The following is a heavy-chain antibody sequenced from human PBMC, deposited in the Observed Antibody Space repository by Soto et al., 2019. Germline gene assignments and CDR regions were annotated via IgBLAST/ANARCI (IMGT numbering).Heavy chain of an antibody. CDR3: ARGPYCLTGRCFPNWFDS. CDR2: LYPSAPA. Sequence: PSATLPLTCSVSGDSISNLDYISNRSRQPAGRALEDIGSLYPSAPAYYNPAFKSRVAISVDTSKNQFSLNVTSVTAADTAVYFCARGPYCLTGRCFPNWFDSWGQGALVT. CDR1: GDSISNLDYI. D-gene: IGHD7-27*01. V-gene: IGHV4-30-4*01. J-gene: IGHJ5*01.